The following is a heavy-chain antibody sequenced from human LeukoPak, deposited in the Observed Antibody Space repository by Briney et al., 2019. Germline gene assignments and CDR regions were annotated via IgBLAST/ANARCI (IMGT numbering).Heavy chain of an antibody. J-gene: IGHJ4*02. V-gene: IGHV3-7*03. CDR3: AKDSLYGGYVGVFDY. CDR2: IKQDGSEK. Sequence: GGSLRLSCAASGFTFSSYWMSWVRQAPGKGLEWVANIKQDGSEKYYVDSVKGRFTISRDNAKNSLYLQMNSLRAEDTAVYYCAKDSLYGGYVGVFDYWGQGTLVTVSS. CDR1: GFTFSSYW. D-gene: IGHD4-17*01.